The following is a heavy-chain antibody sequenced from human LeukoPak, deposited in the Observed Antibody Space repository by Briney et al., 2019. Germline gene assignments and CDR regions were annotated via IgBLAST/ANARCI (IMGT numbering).Heavy chain of an antibody. Sequence: GGSLGLSCAASGFTFTSYAMSWVRQAPGKGLVWVSRVNGDGSSTNYADSVKGRFTISRDNAKNTLYLQMNSLRAEDTAVYYCARDGIAAVDFDYWGQGILVTVSS. CDR1: GFTFTSYA. CDR2: VNGDGSST. D-gene: IGHD6-13*01. J-gene: IGHJ4*02. V-gene: IGHV3-74*01. CDR3: ARDGIAAVDFDY.